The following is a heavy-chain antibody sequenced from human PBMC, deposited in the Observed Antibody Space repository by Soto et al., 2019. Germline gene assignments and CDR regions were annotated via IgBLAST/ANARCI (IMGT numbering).Heavy chain of an antibody. D-gene: IGHD3-22*01. CDR1: GFTFSSYS. V-gene: IGHV3-21*01. CDR3: AKHLDYYDSSGHNY. Sequence: GGSLRLSCAASGFTFSSYSMNWVRQAPGKGLEGVSAIRSRRSDIDYADSVKGRFTISRDNAKNSLYLQMNSLRAEDTAVYYCAKHLDYYDSSGHNYWGQGTLVTVSS. CDR2: IRSRRSDI. J-gene: IGHJ4*02.